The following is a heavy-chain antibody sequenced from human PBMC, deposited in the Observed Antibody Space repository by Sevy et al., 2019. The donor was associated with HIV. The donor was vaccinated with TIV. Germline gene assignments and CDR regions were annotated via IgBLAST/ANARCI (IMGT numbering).Heavy chain of an antibody. Sequence: ASVKVSCKASGYTFTSSEVNWVRQAPGQGLEWMGWINPNSGKTGYAQKLQGRVTMTRATSVSTVFMELSSLTSEDTATYYCVRAMRDGSGWYGPTYWGQGTLVTVSS. CDR1: GYTFTSSE. J-gene: IGHJ4*02. D-gene: IGHD6-19*01. V-gene: IGHV1-8*01. CDR3: VRAMRDGSGWYGPTY. CDR2: INPNSGKT.